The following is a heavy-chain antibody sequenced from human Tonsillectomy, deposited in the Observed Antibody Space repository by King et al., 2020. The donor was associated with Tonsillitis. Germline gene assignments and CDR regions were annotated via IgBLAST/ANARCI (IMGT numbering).Heavy chain of an antibody. D-gene: IGHD1-26*01. CDR1: GFTFSSYA. V-gene: IGHV3-23*04. CDR3: AKPTTNSGSYPDAFDI. J-gene: IGHJ3*02. CDR2: ISGSGGST. Sequence: VQLVESGGGLVQPGGSPRLSCAASGFTFSSYAMSWVRQAPGKGLEWVSAISGSGGSTYYADSVKGRFTISRDNSKNTLYLQMNSLRAEDTAVYYCAKPTTNSGSYPDAFDIWGQGTMVTVSS.